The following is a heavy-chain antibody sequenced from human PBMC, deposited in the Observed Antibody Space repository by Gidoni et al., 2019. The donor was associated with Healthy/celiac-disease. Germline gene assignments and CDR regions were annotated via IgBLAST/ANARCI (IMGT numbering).Heavy chain of an antibody. CDR2: ISWNSGSI. V-gene: IGHV3-9*01. CDR3: AKGRAVVSPVDY. Sequence: EVQLVESGGGLVQPGRSLRLSCAASGLPFDDYAMHWVRQAPGKGLEWVSGISWNSGSIGYADSVKGRFTISRDNAKNSLYLQMNSLRAEDTALYYCAKGRAVVSPVDYWGQGTLVTVSS. CDR1: GLPFDDYA. J-gene: IGHJ4*02. D-gene: IGHD3-22*01.